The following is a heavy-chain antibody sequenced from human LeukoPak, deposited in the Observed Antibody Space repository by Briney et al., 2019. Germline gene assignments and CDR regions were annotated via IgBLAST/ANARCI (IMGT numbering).Heavy chain of an antibody. Sequence: GGSLRLSCAASGFSFSSYWMSWVRQAPGKGLEWVANVKQDGSEKYYVDSVKGRFTISRDNAKMSLYLQMNSLRAEDTAVYYCARDGIAAAAYYFDYWGQGTLVTVSS. CDR2: VKQDGSEK. J-gene: IGHJ4*02. V-gene: IGHV3-7*01. CDR3: ARDGIAAAAYYFDY. CDR1: GFSFSSYW. D-gene: IGHD6-13*01.